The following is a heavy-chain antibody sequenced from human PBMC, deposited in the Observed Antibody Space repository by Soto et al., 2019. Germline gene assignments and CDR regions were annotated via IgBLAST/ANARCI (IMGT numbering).Heavy chain of an antibody. CDR1: GFTFSSYS. CDR2: ISSSSSYI. Sequence: PGGSLRLSCADSGFTFSSYSMNCVRQAPGKGLEWVSSISSSSSYIYYADSVKGRFTISRDNAKNSLYLQMNSLRAEDTAVYYCARETWDNWTPRLDHWGQGTLVTVSS. D-gene: IGHD1-20*01. CDR3: ARETWDNWTPRLDH. V-gene: IGHV3-21*01. J-gene: IGHJ4*02.